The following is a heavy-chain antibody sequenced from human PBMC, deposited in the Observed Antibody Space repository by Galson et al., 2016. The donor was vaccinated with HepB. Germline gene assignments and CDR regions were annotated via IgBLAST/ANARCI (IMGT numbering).Heavy chain of an antibody. V-gene: IGHV4-31*03. CDR3: ARWDGFTAADY. J-gene: IGHJ4*02. CDR2: IYYSGAT. Sequence: TLSLTCTVSGGSLSSGGYYWSWIRQHPEKGLEWIGNIYYSGATYYNPSLKSRVMISVEMSKNQFSLNLTSVTAADTAVYYCARWDGFTAADYWGQGALVTVSS. D-gene: IGHD2-2*01. CDR1: GGSLSSGGYY.